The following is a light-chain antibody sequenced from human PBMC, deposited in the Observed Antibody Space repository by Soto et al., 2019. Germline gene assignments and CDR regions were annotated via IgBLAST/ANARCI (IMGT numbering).Light chain of an antibody. J-gene: IGLJ1*01. CDR2: DTT. CDR3: LLSYNGPYV. V-gene: IGLV7-46*01. Sequence: QAVVTQEPSLSVSPGGTGTLTCGSSTGAVTNGHYPYWFQQKPGQAPRTLIYDTTNRHSWTPARFSGSRLGGKAALTLPGAQPEDEAEYYCLLSYNGPYVFGTGTKVTAL. CDR1: TGAVTNGHY.